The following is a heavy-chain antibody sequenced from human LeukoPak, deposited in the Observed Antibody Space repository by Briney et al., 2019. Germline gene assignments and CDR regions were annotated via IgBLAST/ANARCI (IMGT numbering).Heavy chain of an antibody. V-gene: IGHV3-11*01. CDR2: ISSSGSTI. CDR1: GFTFSDYY. CDR3: ATPKRDGYKYYFDY. J-gene: IGHJ4*02. Sequence: GGSLRLSCAASGFTFSDYYMSWIRQAPGKGLEWVSYISSSGSTIYYADSVKGRFTISRDNAKNSLYLQMNSLRAEDTAVYYCATPKRDGYKYYFDYWGQGTLVTVSS. D-gene: IGHD5-12*01.